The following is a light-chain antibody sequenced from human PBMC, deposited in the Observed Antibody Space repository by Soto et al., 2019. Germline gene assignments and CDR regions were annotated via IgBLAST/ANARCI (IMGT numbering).Light chain of an antibody. J-gene: IGKJ1*01. Sequence: DIQLTQSPSTLSASVGDRVTITCRASQGISDWLAWYQQKPGRAPKLLISRTSNLERGVPSRFSGSGSGTEFTLTISGLQPDDFATYHCQYYNDYCWTFGQGTKVEIK. V-gene: IGKV1-5*03. CDR1: QGISDW. CDR2: RTS. CDR3: QYYNDYCWT.